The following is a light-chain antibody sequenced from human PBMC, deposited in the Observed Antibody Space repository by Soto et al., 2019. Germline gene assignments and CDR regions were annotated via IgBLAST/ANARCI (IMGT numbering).Light chain of an antibody. Sequence: EIVLTQSPVTLSVSPGDRATLSCRASQRVSSNVAWYQQKPGQAPRLLIYGASNRATGIPDRFTGSGSGTDFSLTITRVEPEDFAVYYCYQYGSSPTTFGQGTRLEIK. V-gene: IGKV3-20*01. CDR2: GAS. CDR3: YQYGSSPTT. J-gene: IGKJ5*01. CDR1: QRVSSN.